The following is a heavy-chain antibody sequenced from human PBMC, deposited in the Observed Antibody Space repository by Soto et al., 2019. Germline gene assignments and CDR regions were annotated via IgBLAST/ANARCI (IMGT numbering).Heavy chain of an antibody. Sequence: QVQLVQSGAEVKKPGSSVKVSCKASGGPFSDYSINWVRQAPGQGLEWLGGIIPVFATPNHAQKFQGRVTITADKSTSTAYMELSNLRSEDTAIYFCALDPDYGAISGLGLVDYWGEGTLVTVTS. CDR1: GGPFSDYS. D-gene: IGHD4-17*01. CDR3: ALDPDYGAISGLGLVDY. CDR2: IIPVFATP. J-gene: IGHJ4*02. V-gene: IGHV1-69*06.